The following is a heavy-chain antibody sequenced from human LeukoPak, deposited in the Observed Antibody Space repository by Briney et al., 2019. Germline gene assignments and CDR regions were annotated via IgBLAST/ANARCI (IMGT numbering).Heavy chain of an antibody. CDR3: ARDQAYCGGDCYLTGNYYYGMDV. CDR1: GFTFSSYS. V-gene: IGHV3-48*01. D-gene: IGHD2-21*02. CDR2: ISSSSSTI. Sequence: GGSLRLSCAASGFTFSSYSMNWVRQAPGKGLEWVSYISSSSSTIYYADSVKGRFTISRDNVKNSLYLQMNSLRAEDTAVYYCARDQAYCGGDCYLTGNYYYGMDVWGQGTTVTVSS. J-gene: IGHJ6*02.